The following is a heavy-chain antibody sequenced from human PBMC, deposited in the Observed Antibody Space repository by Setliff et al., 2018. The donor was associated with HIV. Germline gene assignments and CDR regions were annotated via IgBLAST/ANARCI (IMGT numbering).Heavy chain of an antibody. Sequence: GSLRLSCAASGFTFSSYSMNWVRQSPVRGLEWIGGINYVGVANYSPSLKCRVTMSIEKSKNQFSLKLDSVTAADTATYFCVRGGAVTVMGIRSYYSFYGLDRWGQGTTVTVSS. CDR1: GFTFSSYS. V-gene: IGHV4-34*08. CDR3: VRGGAVTVMGIRSYYSFYGLDR. D-gene: IGHD2-21*02. CDR2: INYVGVA. J-gene: IGHJ6*02.